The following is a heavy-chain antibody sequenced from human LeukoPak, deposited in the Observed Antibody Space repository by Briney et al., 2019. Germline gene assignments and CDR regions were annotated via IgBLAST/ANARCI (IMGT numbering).Heavy chain of an antibody. Sequence: EASVKVSCKASGYTFTGFYIHWVRQAPGQGLEWMGWMNPNSGNTGYAQKFQGRVTMTRNTSISTAYMELSSLRSEDTAVYYCARVLPRYSSSLWGQGTLVTVSS. D-gene: IGHD6-13*01. J-gene: IGHJ4*02. V-gene: IGHV1-8*02. CDR3: ARVLPRYSSSL. CDR2: MNPNSGNT. CDR1: GYTFTGFY.